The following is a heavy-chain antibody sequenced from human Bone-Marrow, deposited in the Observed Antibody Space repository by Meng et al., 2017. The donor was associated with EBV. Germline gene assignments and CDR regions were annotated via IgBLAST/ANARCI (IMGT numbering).Heavy chain of an antibody. CDR3: VRVSHTEGEHDS. CDR2: IYPRDSDT. V-gene: IGHV5-51*01. J-gene: IGHJ4*02. D-gene: IGHD2-8*01. Sequence: EVQVVQSGAEVKKPGESVKISCKGSGYDFPNYWIGWVRQMPGKGLEWMGIIYPRDSDTRYSPSFQGQVTISVDKSISTAYLQWSSLKASDTALYFCVRVSHTEGEHDSWGQGTLVTVSS. CDR1: GYDFPNYW.